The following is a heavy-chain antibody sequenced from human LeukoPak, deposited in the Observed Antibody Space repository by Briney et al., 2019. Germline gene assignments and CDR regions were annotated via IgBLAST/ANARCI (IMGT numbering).Heavy chain of an antibody. V-gene: IGHV4-39*07. Sequence: MSSQTLSLTCTVSGGSISSSSYYWGWIRQPPGKGLEWIGSIYYSGSTYYNPSLKSRVTISVDTSKNQFSLKLSSVTAADTAVYYCARLFDSSFNDYWGQGTLVTVSS. CDR3: ARLFDSSFNDY. CDR1: GGSISSSSYY. D-gene: IGHD6-13*01. CDR2: IYYSGST. J-gene: IGHJ4*02.